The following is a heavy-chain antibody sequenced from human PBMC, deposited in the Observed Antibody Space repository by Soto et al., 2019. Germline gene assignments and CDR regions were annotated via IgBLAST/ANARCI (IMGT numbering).Heavy chain of an antibody. D-gene: IGHD1-26*01. Sequence: QVQLVESGGGVVQPGRSLRLSCAASGFNFSAYGMHWVRQAPGTGLELVALVSFDASKKYYADSVKGRFTISRDTCRNTLYLQMNSLRVEDTAVYYCRVGVADWGQGTRVTVSS. CDR1: GFNFSAYG. V-gene: IGHV3-30*03. CDR2: VSFDASKK. J-gene: IGHJ4*02. CDR3: RVGVAD.